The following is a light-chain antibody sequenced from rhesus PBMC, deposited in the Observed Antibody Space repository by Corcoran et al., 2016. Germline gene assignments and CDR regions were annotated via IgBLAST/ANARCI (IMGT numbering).Light chain of an antibody. CDR3: QQENNWPPT. CDR2: DAS. CDR1: QSVSSH. V-gene: IGKV3-35*01. Sequence: EIVMTQSPATLSLSPGERVTLSCRASQSVSSHLAWYQQKPGQAPRLLIYDASNRATAIPDRFSGSGSGTDFTLTISSPEPEDVGLYYCQQENNWPPTFGGGTKVDIK. J-gene: IGKJ4*01.